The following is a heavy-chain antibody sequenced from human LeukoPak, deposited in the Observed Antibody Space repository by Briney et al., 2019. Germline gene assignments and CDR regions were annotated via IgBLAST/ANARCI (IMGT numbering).Heavy chain of an antibody. D-gene: IGHD6-19*01. CDR1: GFTVSSNY. CDR3: ARGYSSGWYTRYYFDY. J-gene: IGHJ4*02. CDR2: IYSGCST. V-gene: IGHV3-53*01. Sequence: SGGSLRLSCAASGFTVSSNYMSWVRQAPGKGLEWVSVIYSGCSTYYADSVKGRFTISRDNSKNTLYLQMNSLRAEDTAVYYCARGYSSGWYTRYYFDYWGQGTLVTVSS.